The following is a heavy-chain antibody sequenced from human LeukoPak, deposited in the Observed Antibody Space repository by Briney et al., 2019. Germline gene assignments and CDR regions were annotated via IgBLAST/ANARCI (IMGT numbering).Heavy chain of an antibody. D-gene: IGHD4-17*01. CDR3: ASLYGDYGSNWFDP. CDR2: ISGSGTTI. V-gene: IGHV3-48*03. J-gene: IGHJ5*02. Sequence: GGSLRLSCVASGVTFSSYEMDWVRQAPGKGLEWISYISGSGTTIYDADSVKGRFTISRDNAKNSVFLQMNSLRAEDTAVYCCASLYGDYGSNWFDPWGQGTLVTVSS. CDR1: GVTFSSYE.